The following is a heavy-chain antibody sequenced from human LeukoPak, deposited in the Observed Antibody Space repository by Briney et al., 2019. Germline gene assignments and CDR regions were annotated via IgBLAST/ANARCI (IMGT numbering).Heavy chain of an antibody. D-gene: IGHD3-10*01. V-gene: IGHV1-69*13. J-gene: IGHJ3*02. CDR1: GGTFSSYA. CDR3: ARGNYYGSGKDAFDI. CDR2: IIPIFGTA. Sequence: SVKVSCKASGGTFSSYAISWVRQAPGQGLEWMGGIIPIFGTANYAQKFQGRVTITADESTSTAYMELSSLRSEDTAVYYCARGNYYGSGKDAFDIWGQGTMVTVSS.